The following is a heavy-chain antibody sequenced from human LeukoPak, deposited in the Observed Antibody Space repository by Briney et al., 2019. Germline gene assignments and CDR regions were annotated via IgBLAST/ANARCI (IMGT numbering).Heavy chain of an antibody. CDR1: GFTFSNYA. J-gene: IGHJ4*02. CDR3: AKDTSSSGSYFDY. CDR2: FSGRGGST. D-gene: IGHD3-10*01. Sequence: GGSLRLSCVASGFTFSNYAISWVRQAPGKGLEWVSAFSGRGGSTYYVDSVKGRFTISRDNSKNTLYLQMNSLRAEDTAVYYCAKDTSSSGSYFDYWGRGTLVTVSS. V-gene: IGHV3-23*01.